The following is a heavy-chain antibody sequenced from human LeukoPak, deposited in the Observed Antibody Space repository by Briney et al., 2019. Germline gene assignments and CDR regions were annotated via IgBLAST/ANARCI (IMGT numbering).Heavy chain of an antibody. CDR3: ARESWKQQLVPPYYYYYYMDV. J-gene: IGHJ6*03. D-gene: IGHD6-13*01. CDR1: GNSISSGDNY. CDR2: IYTSGST. Sequence: PSETLSLTCTVSGNSISSGDNYWSWIRQPAGKGLEWIGRIYTSGSTNYNPSLKSRVTISGDTSKNQFSLRLSSVTAADTAVYYCARESWKQQLVPPYYYYYYMDVWGKGTTVTISS. V-gene: IGHV4-61*02.